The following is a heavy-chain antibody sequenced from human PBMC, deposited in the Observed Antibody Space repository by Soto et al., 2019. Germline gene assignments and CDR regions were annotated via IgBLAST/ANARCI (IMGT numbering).Heavy chain of an antibody. Sequence: QITLKESGPTLVKPTQTLTLTCTFSGFSLSTSGVGVGWIRQPPGKALEWLALIYWDDDKRYSPSLKSRLTLXAXPXXTPTVLTTTNTAPVDTATYYCAHVRHPYYYYGMDVWGHGTTVTVSS. V-gene: IGHV2-5*02. CDR1: GFSLSTSGVG. J-gene: IGHJ6*02. CDR2: IYWDDDK. D-gene: IGHD3-10*01. CDR3: AHVRHPYYYYGMDV.